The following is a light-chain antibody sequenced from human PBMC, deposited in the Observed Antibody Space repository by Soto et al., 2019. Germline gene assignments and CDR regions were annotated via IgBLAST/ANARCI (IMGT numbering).Light chain of an antibody. CDR2: EVS. J-gene: IGLJ1*01. Sequence: QSALTQPASVSGSPRQSITISCTGTSSDVGGYNYVSWYQHHPGKAPKLMIHEVSDRPSGISNRFSGSKSGNTASLTISGLQAEDEADYYCSSYTSATTYVFGTGTKLTVL. CDR3: SSYTSATTYV. CDR1: SSDVGGYNY. V-gene: IGLV2-14*01.